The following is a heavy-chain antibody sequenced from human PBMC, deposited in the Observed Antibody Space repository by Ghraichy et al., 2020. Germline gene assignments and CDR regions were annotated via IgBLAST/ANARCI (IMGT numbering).Heavy chain of an antibody. V-gene: IGHV4-59*01. J-gene: IGHJ6*02. Sequence: SQTLSLTCTVSGGSTGSYFWTWIRQPPGKGLEWIGYIYHSGSIHYNPSLKSRLTISGDTSKNLFSLKLNSVTAADTAVYYCARVWNDSGDTYGMDVWGQGTTVTVSS. CDR1: GGSTGSYF. CDR2: IYHSGSI. D-gene: IGHD4-17*01. CDR3: ARVWNDSGDTYGMDV.